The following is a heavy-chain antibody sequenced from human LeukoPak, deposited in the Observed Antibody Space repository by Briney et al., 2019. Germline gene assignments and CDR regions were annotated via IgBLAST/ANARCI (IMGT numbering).Heavy chain of an antibody. CDR3: ASSLATNSPTPPFDY. CDR2: INPNNRGT. D-gene: IGHD5-12*01. V-gene: IGHV1-2*02. J-gene: IGHJ4*02. Sequence: ASVKVSCTASGYTFTGYYMHWVRQAPGQGLEWMGWINPNNRGTYYAQKFQGRVTMTRDTSISTAYMELSRLRSDDTAVYYCASSLATNSPTPPFDYWGQGTLVTVSS. CDR1: GYTFTGYY.